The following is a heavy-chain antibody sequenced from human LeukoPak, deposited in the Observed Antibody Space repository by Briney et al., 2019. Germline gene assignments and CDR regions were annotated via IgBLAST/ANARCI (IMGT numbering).Heavy chain of an antibody. V-gene: IGHV3-21*01. CDR1: GFIFSSYT. Sequence: GGSLRLSCAASGFIFSSYTMNWVRQAPGKGLEWVSYISSSNNYIYYADSVKGRFTISRDNAKNSLYLQMNSLRAEDTAVYYCASGGATFDYWGQGTLATVSS. CDR2: ISSSNNYI. D-gene: IGHD1-26*01. J-gene: IGHJ4*02. CDR3: ASGGATFDY.